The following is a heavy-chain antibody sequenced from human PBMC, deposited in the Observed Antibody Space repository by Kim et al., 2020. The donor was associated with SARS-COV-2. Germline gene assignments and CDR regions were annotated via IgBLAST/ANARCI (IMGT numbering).Heavy chain of an antibody. V-gene: IGHV4-59*01. Sequence: YNHSLQSRVTISVDTSKNQFSLKLSSVTAADTAVYYCAREYSSSWYMDYWGQGTLVTVSS. CDR3: AREYSSSWYMDY. D-gene: IGHD6-13*01. J-gene: IGHJ4*02.